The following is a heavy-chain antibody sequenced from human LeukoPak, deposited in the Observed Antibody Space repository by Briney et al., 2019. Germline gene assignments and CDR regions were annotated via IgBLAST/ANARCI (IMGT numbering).Heavy chain of an antibody. J-gene: IGHJ4*02. CDR1: GFTFSRNT. D-gene: IGHD3-22*01. Sequence: KTGGSLRLSCAASGFTFSRNTMNWVRQAPGKGLEWVSSISSSSSYIYYADSVKGRFTMSRDNSENSLYLQMNSLRAEDTAVYYCARGTGDTSGYYPGPIDCWGQGTLVTVSS. V-gene: IGHV3-21*01. CDR2: ISSSSSYI. CDR3: ARGTGDTSGYYPGPIDC.